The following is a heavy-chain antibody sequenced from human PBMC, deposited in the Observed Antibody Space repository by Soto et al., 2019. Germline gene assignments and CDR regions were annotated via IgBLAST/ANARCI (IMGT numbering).Heavy chain of an antibody. CDR3: AKASGYNYGYHLDD. CDR2: ISGSDGNT. Sequence: LRLSCAASGFTFSTYAMSRVRQAPGKGLEWVSCISGSDGNTYYADSVKGRFTISRDYSKNTLYLQMSSLRAEDTALYYCAKASGYNYGYHLDDWGRGTLVTVSS. D-gene: IGHD5-18*01. J-gene: IGHJ4*02. V-gene: IGHV3-23*01. CDR1: GFTFSTYA.